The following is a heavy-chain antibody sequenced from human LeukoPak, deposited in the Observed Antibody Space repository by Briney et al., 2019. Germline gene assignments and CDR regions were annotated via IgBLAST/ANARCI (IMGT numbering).Heavy chain of an antibody. D-gene: IGHD2-2*01. CDR2: IRYDGSNK. V-gene: IGHV3-30*02. Sequence: PAGGSLRLSCAASGFTFSSYGMHWVRQAPGKGLEWVAFIRYDGSNKYYADSVKGRFTISRDNSKNTLYLQMNSLRAEDTAVYYCAKDTLPAAMFYFDYWGQGTLVTVSS. CDR3: AKDTLPAAMFYFDY. CDR1: GFTFSSYG. J-gene: IGHJ4*02.